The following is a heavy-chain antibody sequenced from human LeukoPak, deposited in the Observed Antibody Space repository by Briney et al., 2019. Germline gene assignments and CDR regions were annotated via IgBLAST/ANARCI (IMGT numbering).Heavy chain of an antibody. CDR2: ISGSGGST. Sequence: GGSLRLSCAASGFTFSSYAMSWVRQAPGKGLEWVAVISGSGGSTYYADSVKGRFTTSRDNSKNTLYVQMNRLGAEDTAIYYCAKSPAVDAAFDIWGQGTMVTVSS. V-gene: IGHV3-23*01. J-gene: IGHJ3*02. D-gene: IGHD4-23*01. CDR3: AKSPAVDAAFDI. CDR1: GFTFSSYA.